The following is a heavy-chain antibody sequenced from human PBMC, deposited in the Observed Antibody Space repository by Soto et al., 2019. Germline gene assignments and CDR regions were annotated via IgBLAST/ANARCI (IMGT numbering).Heavy chain of an antibody. CDR3: AKSGKSGSYYKILN. J-gene: IGHJ4*02. Sequence: PGGSLRLSCAASGFTFSSYAMSWVRQAPGKGLEWVSAISGSGGSTYYADSVKGRFTISRDNSKNTLYLQMNSLRAEDTAVYYCAKSGKSGSYYKILNWGQGTLVTVSS. V-gene: IGHV3-23*01. D-gene: IGHD3-10*01. CDR1: GFTFSSYA. CDR2: ISGSGGST.